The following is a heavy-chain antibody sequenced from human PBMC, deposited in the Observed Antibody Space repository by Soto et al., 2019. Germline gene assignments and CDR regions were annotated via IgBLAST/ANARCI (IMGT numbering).Heavy chain of an antibody. CDR1: GGSISRDDYY. J-gene: IGHJ6*02. Sequence: SETLSLTCTVSGGSISRDDYYWSWIRQPPGKGLEWIGNIYYNGSTNYNPSLKSRLTISADTSNNQFSLKLTSVTAADTAVYFCARDLPKDYYYGMDVWGQGTTVTVS. CDR2: IYYNGST. CDR3: ARDLPKDYYYGMDV. V-gene: IGHV4-30-4*01.